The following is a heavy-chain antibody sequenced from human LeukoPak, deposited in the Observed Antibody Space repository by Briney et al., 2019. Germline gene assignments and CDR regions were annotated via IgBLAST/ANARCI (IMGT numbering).Heavy chain of an antibody. Sequence: ASVKVSCKASGYTFTTYDINWVRQATGQGLEWMGWMNPKSGYTGSAQKFQGRVTMTRNTSISTAYMELSSLRSEDTAVYYCARGRGRYFDWLLDDYWGQGTLVTVSS. J-gene: IGHJ4*02. V-gene: IGHV1-8*01. CDR1: GYTFTTYD. D-gene: IGHD3-9*01. CDR3: ARGRGRYFDWLLDDY. CDR2: MNPKSGYT.